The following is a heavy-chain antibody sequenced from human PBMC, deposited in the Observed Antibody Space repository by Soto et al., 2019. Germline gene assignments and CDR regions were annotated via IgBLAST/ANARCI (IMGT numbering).Heavy chain of an antibody. CDR1: GGFVSSGSYY. V-gene: IGHV4-34*01. CDR2: MSHSGGT. J-gene: IGHJ3*02. CDR3: ARLGRGTATTGVDAFDI. D-gene: IGHD1-1*01. Sequence: QVQLQQWGAGLLKPSETLSLTCAVYGGFVSSGSYYWSWIRQPPGKGLEWIGEMSHSGGTHVNPSLKSRVTISVDTSKNQFYLKMSSVTAADTALYYCARLGRGTATTGVDAFDIWGPGTMVTVSS.